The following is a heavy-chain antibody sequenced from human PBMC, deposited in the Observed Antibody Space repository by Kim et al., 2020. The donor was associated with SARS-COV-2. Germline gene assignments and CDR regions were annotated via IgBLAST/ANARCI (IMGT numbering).Heavy chain of an antibody. CDR1: GFTFSSYA. Sequence: GGSLRLSCAASGFTFSSYAMSWVRQAPGKGLEWVSAISGSGGSTYYADSVKGRFTISRDNSKNTLYLQMNSLRAEDTAVYYCAKDEQWLVGVYYGMDVWGQGTTVTVSS. CDR3: AKDEQWLVGVYYGMDV. D-gene: IGHD6-19*01. V-gene: IGHV3-23*01. J-gene: IGHJ6*02. CDR2: ISGSGGST.